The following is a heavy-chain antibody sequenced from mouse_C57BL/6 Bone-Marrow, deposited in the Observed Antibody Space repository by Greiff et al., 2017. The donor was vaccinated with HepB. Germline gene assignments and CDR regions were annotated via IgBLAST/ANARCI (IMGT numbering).Heavy chain of an antibody. CDR3: ARRGDYDDHAMDY. CDR1: GYSFTGYY. V-gene: IGHV1-42*01. J-gene: IGHJ4*01. CDR2: INPSTGGT. Sequence: VQLQQSGPELVKPGASVKISCKASGYSFTGYYMNWVKQSPEKSLEWIGEINPSTGGTTYNQKFKAKATLTVDKSSSTAYMQLKSLTSEDSAVYYCARRGDYDDHAMDYWGQGTSVTVSS. D-gene: IGHD2-4*01.